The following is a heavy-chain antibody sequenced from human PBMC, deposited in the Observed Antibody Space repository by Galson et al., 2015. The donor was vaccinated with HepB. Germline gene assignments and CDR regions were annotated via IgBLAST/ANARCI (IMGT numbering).Heavy chain of an antibody. CDR1: GFTFSSYG. V-gene: IGHV3-33*01. CDR2: IWYDGSNK. Sequence: SLRLSCAASGFTFSSYGMHWVRQAPGKGLEWVAVIWYDGSNKYYADSVKGRFTISRDNSKNTLYLQMNSLRAEDTAVYYCARGGAYYDFWSGYYLGTFDYWGQGTLVTVSS. CDR3: ARGGAYYDFWSGYYLGTFDY. J-gene: IGHJ4*02. D-gene: IGHD3-3*01.